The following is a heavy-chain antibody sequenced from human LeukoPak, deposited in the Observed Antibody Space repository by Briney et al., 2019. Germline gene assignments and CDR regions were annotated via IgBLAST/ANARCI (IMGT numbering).Heavy chain of an antibody. V-gene: IGHV4-34*01. CDR1: GGSFSGYY. Sequence: SETLSLTCVIYGGSFSGYYWSWIRQPPGKGLEWIGEINHSGSTNYNPSLKSRLTISVDTSKIQFSLKLSSVTAADTAVYYCARDDFWSGFNWFDPWGQGTLVTVSS. CDR2: INHSGST. CDR3: ARDDFWSGFNWFDP. D-gene: IGHD3-3*01. J-gene: IGHJ5*02.